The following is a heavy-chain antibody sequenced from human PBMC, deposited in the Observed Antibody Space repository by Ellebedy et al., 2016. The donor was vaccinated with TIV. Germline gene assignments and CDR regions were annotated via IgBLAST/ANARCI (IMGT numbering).Heavy chain of an antibody. CDR2: ISAYNGNT. Sequence: ASVKVSCXASGYTFTSYGISWVRQAPGQGLEWMGWISAYNGNTNYAQKLQGRVTMTTDTSTSTAYMELRSLRSDDTAVYYCARVGEEITMVRGVIIRQPTYGMDVWGQGTTVTVSS. V-gene: IGHV1-18*01. CDR1: GYTFTSYG. CDR3: ARVGEEITMVRGVIIRQPTYGMDV. D-gene: IGHD3-10*01. J-gene: IGHJ6*02.